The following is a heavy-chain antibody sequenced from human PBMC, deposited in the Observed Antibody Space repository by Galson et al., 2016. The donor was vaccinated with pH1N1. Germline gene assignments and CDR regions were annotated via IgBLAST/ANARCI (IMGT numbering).Heavy chain of an antibody. CDR3: ARLSLGGHTETYGMDV. J-gene: IGHJ6*02. D-gene: IGHD3-10*01. CDR2: ITHSGTT. V-gene: IGHV4-34*01. Sequence: GKGLEWIGEITHSGTTHYNASLKSRVSMSVDTSRNQFSLKLSSVTAADTAVYYCARLSLGGHTETYGMDVWGQGTTVIVSS.